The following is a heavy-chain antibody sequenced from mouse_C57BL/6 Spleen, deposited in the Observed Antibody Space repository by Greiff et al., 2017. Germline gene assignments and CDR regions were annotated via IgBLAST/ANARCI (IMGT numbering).Heavy chain of an antibody. D-gene: IGHD2-5*01. CDR3: ARRSKYAVGYAMDY. CDR2: ISNGGGST. V-gene: IGHV5-12*01. CDR1: GFTFSDYY. J-gene: IGHJ4*01. Sequence: DVMLVESGGGLVQPGGSLKLSCAASGFTFSDYYMYWVRQTPEKRLEWVAYISNGGGSTYYPDTVKGRFTISRDNAKNTLYLQMSRLKSEDTAMYYCARRSKYAVGYAMDYWGKGTSVTVAS.